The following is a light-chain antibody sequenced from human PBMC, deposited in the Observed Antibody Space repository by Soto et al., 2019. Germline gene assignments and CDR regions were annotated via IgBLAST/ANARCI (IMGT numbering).Light chain of an antibody. J-gene: IGLJ3*02. CDR1: SSDVGSYNL. Sequence: QSVLTQPASVSGSPGQSITISCSGSSSDVGSYNLVSWYRQLPGKAPKLMIFENSKRPSGVSNRFSGSKSGNTASLTIFGLQAEDEADYFCCSYAGSNTWVFGGGTKLTVL. CDR2: ENS. V-gene: IGLV2-23*01. CDR3: CSYAGSNTWV.